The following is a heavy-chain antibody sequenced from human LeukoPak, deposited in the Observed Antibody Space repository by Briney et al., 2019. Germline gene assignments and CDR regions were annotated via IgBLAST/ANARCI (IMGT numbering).Heavy chain of an antibody. Sequence: GGSLRLSCAVSGFNFSTYALHWLRQAPGKGLEWLAVISFDGTRKYYADSVKGRFTISRDNSKNTLYLQMNSLRVEDTAVYHCARDDLSSGWYGCPDYWGQGTLVTVSS. CDR2: ISFDGTRK. D-gene: IGHD6-19*01. CDR3: ARDDLSSGWYGCPDY. V-gene: IGHV3-30*01. J-gene: IGHJ4*02. CDR1: GFNFSTYA.